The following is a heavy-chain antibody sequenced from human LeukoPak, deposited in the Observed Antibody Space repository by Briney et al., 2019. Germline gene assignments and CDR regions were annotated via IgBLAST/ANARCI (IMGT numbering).Heavy chain of an antibody. J-gene: IGHJ4*02. CDR3: AKDLFGEFVD. V-gene: IGHV3-23*01. CDR2: ISGSGGTT. D-gene: IGHD3-10*01. Sequence: GGSLRLPCAASGFTFSSYAMTWVRQAPGKGLEWVSTISGSGGTTYYADSVKGRFTISRDNSKNTLYLQMNSLKAEDTAVYYCAKDLFGEFVDWGQGTLVTVSS. CDR1: GFTFSSYA.